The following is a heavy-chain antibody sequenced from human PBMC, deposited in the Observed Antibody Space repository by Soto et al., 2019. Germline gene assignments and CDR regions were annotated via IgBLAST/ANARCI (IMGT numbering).Heavy chain of an antibody. Sequence: PGGSLRLSCAASGFTFSDSRMHWVRQASGKGLEWVGRIRSKTESYATAYAASVKGRFTISRDNSRNTVYLQMNSLKAEDTAVYYCARDRRGNYYDSNGYYVTEYYFDYWGQGTLVTVSS. CDR3: ARDRRGNYYDSNGYYVTEYYFDY. J-gene: IGHJ4*02. CDR1: GFTFSDSR. CDR2: IRSKTESYAT. V-gene: IGHV3-73*01. D-gene: IGHD3-22*01.